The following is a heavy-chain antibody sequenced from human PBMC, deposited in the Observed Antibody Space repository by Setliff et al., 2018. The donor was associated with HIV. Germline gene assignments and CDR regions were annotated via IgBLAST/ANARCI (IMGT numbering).Heavy chain of an antibody. Sequence: SETLSLTCTVTGGSIINSNYYWGWIRQPPGKGLEWIGSIFHTGNTYYNPSLKSRVTISVDTSKNQFSLKLSSVTAADTAVYYCARQGGYSGYGFYYYYYYMDVWGKGTTVTVSS. CDR3: ARQGGYSGYGFYYYYYYMDV. CDR2: IFHTGNT. CDR1: GGSIINSNYY. D-gene: IGHD5-12*01. J-gene: IGHJ6*03. V-gene: IGHV4-39*01.